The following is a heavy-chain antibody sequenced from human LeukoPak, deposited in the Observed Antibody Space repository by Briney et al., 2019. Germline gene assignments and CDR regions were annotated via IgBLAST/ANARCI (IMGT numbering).Heavy chain of an antibody. CDR3: ARTGVWFRELSHLPD. J-gene: IGHJ4*02. CDR1: GGTFSSYA. D-gene: IGHD3-10*01. V-gene: IGHV1-2*02. CDR2: INPNSGDT. Sequence: ASVKVSCKASGGTFSSYAISWVRQAPGQGLEWMGWINPNSGDTNYAQKFQGRVTMTRDTSISTAYMGLSSLISDDTAFYYCARTGVWFRELSHLPDWGQGTLVTVSS.